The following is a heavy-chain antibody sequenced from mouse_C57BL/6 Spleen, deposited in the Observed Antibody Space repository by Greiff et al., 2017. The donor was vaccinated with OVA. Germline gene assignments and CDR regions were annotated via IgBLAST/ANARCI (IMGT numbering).Heavy chain of an antibody. J-gene: IGHJ1*03. D-gene: IGHD2-4*01. Sequence: QVQLQQPGAELVKPGASVKMSCKASGYTFTSYWITWVKQRPGQGLEWIGDIYPGSGSTNYNEKFKSKATLTVDTSSSTAYMQLSSLTSEDSAVYYCARVYDYYWYFDVWGTGTTVTVSS. CDR3: ARVYDYYWYFDV. V-gene: IGHV1-55*01. CDR1: GYTFTSYW. CDR2: IYPGSGST.